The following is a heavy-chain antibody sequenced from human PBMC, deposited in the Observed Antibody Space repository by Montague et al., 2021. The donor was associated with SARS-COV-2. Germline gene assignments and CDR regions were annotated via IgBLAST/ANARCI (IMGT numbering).Heavy chain of an antibody. CDR2: NDHRGNT. CDR3: ARDQTVLGWIWYGMDV. D-gene: IGHD3-3*01. CDR1: GWSFSTYY. J-gene: IGHJ6*02. V-gene: IGHV4-34*01. Sequence: SETLSLTCAVSGWSFSTYYWAWFLQSPGKGLVWIGDNDHRGNTNYNPSLKSRVSIPVDTSSSQFSLYLPSVTAADAAVYYCARDQTVLGWIWYGMDVWGPGTTVTVSS.